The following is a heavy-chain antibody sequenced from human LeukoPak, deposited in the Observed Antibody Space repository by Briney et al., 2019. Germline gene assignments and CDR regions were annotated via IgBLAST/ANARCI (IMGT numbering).Heavy chain of an antibody. J-gene: IGHJ6*03. Sequence: LRLSCAASGFTFSSYWMHWVRQAPGKGLGWVSRINSDGSSTIYADSVKGRFTISRDNAKNTLYLQMNSLRAEDTAVYYCAREDYYYMDVWGKGTTVTVSS. CDR3: AREDYYYMDV. CDR1: GFTFSSYW. V-gene: IGHV3-74*01. CDR2: INSDGSST.